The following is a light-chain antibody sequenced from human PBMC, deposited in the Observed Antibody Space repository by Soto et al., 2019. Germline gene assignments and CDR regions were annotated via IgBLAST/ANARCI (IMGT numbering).Light chain of an antibody. CDR2: AAS. CDR1: QSVSSN. CDR3: QQLNSYPPWT. V-gene: IGKV3-15*01. J-gene: IGKJ1*01. Sequence: EIVLTQSPGTLSLSPGERATLSCRASQSVSSNLAWYQQKPGQAPRLLIYAASTRATGVPARFSGSGSGTEFTLTISSLQSEDFATYYCQQLNSYPPWTFGQGTKVDIK.